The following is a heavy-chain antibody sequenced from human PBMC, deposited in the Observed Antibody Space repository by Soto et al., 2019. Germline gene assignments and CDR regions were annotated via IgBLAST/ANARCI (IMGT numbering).Heavy chain of an antibody. CDR3: AKSVYGYWYFDL. V-gene: IGHV3-23*01. J-gene: IGHJ2*01. D-gene: IGHD3-10*01. Sequence: GGSLRLSXATSGFMFNSYGMSWVRLAPGKGLECVAGVSSGGGATDYADSVKGRLTISRDTSKNTLYLQMNSLRAEDTAVYYCAKSVYGYWYFDLWGRGTRVTVSS. CDR1: GFMFNSYG. CDR2: VSSGGGAT.